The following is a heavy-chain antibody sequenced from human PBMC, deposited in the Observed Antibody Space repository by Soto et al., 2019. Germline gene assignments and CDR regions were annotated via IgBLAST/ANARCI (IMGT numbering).Heavy chain of an antibody. J-gene: IGHJ1*01. Sequence: GGSLRLSCAASGFTFSSYAMSWVRQAPGKGLEWVSAISGSGGSTYYADSVKGRFTISRDNSKNTLYLQMNSLRAEDTAVYYCAKDWGGVTIFGVVIIPEMEYFQHWGQGTLVTVSS. V-gene: IGHV3-23*01. CDR1: GFTFSSYA. CDR2: ISGSGGST. D-gene: IGHD3-3*01. CDR3: AKDWGGVTIFGVVIIPEMEYFQH.